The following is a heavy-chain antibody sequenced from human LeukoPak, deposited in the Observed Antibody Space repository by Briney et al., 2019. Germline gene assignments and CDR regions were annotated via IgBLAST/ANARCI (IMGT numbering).Heavy chain of an antibody. CDR3: ARDRYYDYVWGSYRLHDAFDI. Sequence: SETLSLTCTVSGGSISSSSYYWGWIRQPPGKGLEWIGSIYYSGSTYYNPSLKSRVTISVDTSKNQFSLKLSSVTAADTAVYYCARDRYYDYVWGSYRLHDAFDIWGQGTMVTVSS. D-gene: IGHD3-16*02. CDR1: GGSISSSSYY. CDR2: IYYSGST. J-gene: IGHJ3*02. V-gene: IGHV4-39*02.